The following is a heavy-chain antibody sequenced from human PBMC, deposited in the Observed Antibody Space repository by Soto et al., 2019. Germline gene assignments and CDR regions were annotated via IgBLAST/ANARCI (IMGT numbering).Heavy chain of an antibody. J-gene: IGHJ5*02. CDR3: ARSQGSNWFDP. CDR1: FYSISSSNW. CDR2: IYYSGST. V-gene: IGHV4-28*01. Sequence: ETLSLTWSVSFYSISSSNWWGSIRQPPGKGLEWIGYIYYSGSTYYNPSLKSRVTMSVDTSKNQFSLKLSSVTAVDTAVYYCARSQGSNWFDPWGQGTLVTVSS.